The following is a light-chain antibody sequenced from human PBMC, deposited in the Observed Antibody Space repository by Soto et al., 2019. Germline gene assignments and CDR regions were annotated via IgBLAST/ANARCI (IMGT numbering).Light chain of an antibody. J-gene: IGKJ1*01. CDR3: QEYNSFSLT. CDR2: GAS. V-gene: IGKV1-5*01. Sequence: TLTCRASQSVNNWLAWYQQKPGKAPILLIYGASSLESGVPSRFSGSRSGTEFTLTISSLHPDDFATYYCQEYNSFSLTFGQGTKVDIK. CDR1: QSVNNW.